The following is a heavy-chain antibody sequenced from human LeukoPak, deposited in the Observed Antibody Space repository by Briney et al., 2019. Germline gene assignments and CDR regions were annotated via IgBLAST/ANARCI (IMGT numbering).Heavy chain of an antibody. V-gene: IGHV1-8*01. D-gene: IGHD3-10*01. Sequence: ASVKVSCKASGYTFTSYDINWVRQATGQGLEWMGWMNPNSGNTGYAQKFQGRVTMTRNTSISTAYMELSSLRSEDTAVYYCARAAEPDYYGSGCYQDNWGQGTLVTVSS. CDR1: GYTFTSYD. J-gene: IGHJ4*02. CDR3: ARAAEPDYYGSGCYQDN. CDR2: MNPNSGNT.